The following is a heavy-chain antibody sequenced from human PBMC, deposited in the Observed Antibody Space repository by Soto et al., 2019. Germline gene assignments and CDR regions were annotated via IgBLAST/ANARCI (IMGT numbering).Heavy chain of an antibody. Sequence: ASVKVSCKASGYTFTSYGISWVRQAPGQGLEWMGWISAYNGNTNYAQKLQGRVTTTTDTSTSTAYMELRSLRSDDTAVYYCARVRSGQQWLHWFDPWGQGTLVTSPQ. J-gene: IGHJ5*02. CDR2: ISAYNGNT. D-gene: IGHD6-19*01. CDR3: ARVRSGQQWLHWFDP. CDR1: GYTFTSYG. V-gene: IGHV1-18*01.